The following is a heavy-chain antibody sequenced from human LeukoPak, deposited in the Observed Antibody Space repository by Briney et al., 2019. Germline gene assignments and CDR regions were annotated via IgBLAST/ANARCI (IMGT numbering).Heavy chain of an antibody. CDR2: IYSGGST. J-gene: IGHJ4*02. V-gene: IGHV3-53*01. CDR1: GITFSNSA. D-gene: IGHD6-6*01. Sequence: GGSLRLSCVLSGITFSNSALNWVRKAPGKGLEWVSVIYSGGSTYYADSVKGRFTISRDNSKNTLYLQMNSLRAEDTAVYYCARGGIAARPFDYWGQGTLVTVSS. CDR3: ARGGIAARPFDY.